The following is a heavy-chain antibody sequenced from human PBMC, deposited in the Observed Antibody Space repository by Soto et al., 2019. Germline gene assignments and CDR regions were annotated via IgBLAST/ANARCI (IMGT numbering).Heavy chain of an antibody. CDR2: ISHSGST. D-gene: IGHD6-19*01. CDR1: GGSISSGGYS. CDR3: ARGGLLPDY. V-gene: IGHV4-30-2*01. Sequence: QLQLQESGSGLVKPSQTLSLTCAVSGGSISSGGYSWSWIRQPPGKGLEWIGYISHSGSTYFNPSPKXRXTXXVDRSKNQFSLKLRSVTAADTAVYYCARGGLLPDYWGQGTLVTVSS. J-gene: IGHJ4*02.